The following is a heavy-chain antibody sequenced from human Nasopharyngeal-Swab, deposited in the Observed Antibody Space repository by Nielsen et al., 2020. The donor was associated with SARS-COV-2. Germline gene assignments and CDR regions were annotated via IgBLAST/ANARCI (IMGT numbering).Heavy chain of an antibody. CDR1: GGSFSGYY. V-gene: IGHV4-34*01. CDR2: INHSGST. CDR3: ARGNIVVVTAIIYYYSGMDV. Sequence: GSLRLSCAVYGGSFSGYYWSWIRQPPGKGLEWIGEINHSGSTNYNPSLKSRVTISVDTSKNQFSLKLSSVTAADTAVYYCARGNIVVVTAIIYYYSGMDVWGLGTTVTVSS. J-gene: IGHJ6*02. D-gene: IGHD2-21*02.